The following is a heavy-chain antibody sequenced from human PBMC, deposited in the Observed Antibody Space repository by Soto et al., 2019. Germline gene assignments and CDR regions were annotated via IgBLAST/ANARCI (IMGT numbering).Heavy chain of an antibody. D-gene: IGHD1-26*01. CDR3: ARHGTLGSSIDY. J-gene: IGHJ4*02. CDR1: GYTFTSYG. CDR2: INTYNGNT. V-gene: IGHV1-18*01. Sequence: ASVKVSCKASGYTFTSYGISWVRQAPGQGLEWMGWINTYNGNTNYAQWLQGRVTMTTDTSTTTAYMELRSLRSDDTAVYYCARHGTLGSSIDYWGQGTLVTVSS.